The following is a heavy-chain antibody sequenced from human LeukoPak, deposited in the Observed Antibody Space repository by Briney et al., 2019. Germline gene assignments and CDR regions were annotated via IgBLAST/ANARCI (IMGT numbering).Heavy chain of an antibody. V-gene: IGHV4-59*08. CDR1: GGSMSPYH. CDR2: IYYSGST. CDR3: ARAVFGRFDY. Sequence: SETLSLTCTVSGGSMSPYHWSWIRQPPGKGLEWTGYIYYSGSTNYNPSLKSRVTISIDTSKNQFSLKLSSVTAADTAICYCARAVFGRFDYWGQGTLVTVSS. J-gene: IGHJ4*02. D-gene: IGHD3-16*01.